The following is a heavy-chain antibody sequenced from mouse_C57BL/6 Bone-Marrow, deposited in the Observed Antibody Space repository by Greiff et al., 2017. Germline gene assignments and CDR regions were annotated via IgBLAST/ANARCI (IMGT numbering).Heavy chain of an antibody. D-gene: IGHD1-2*01. Sequence: EVKLMESGGDLVKPGGSLKLSCAASGFTFSSYGMSWVRQTLDKRLEWVATISSGGSYTYYPDSVKGRFTISRDNAKNTLYLQMSSLKSEDTAMYYCAGITYFDYWGQGTTLTVSS. J-gene: IGHJ2*01. V-gene: IGHV5-6*01. CDR1: GFTFSSYG. CDR3: AGITYFDY. CDR2: ISSGGSYT.